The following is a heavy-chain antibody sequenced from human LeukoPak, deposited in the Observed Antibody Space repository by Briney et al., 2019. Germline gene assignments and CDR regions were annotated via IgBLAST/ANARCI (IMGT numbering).Heavy chain of an antibody. V-gene: IGHV1-2*02. CDR2: INPNSGGT. J-gene: IGHJ6*03. D-gene: IGHD6-19*01. Sequence: ASVKVSCKASGYTFTGYYMHWVRQAPGQGLEWMGWINPNSGGTNYAQKFQGRVTMTRDTSISTAYMELSRLRSDDTAVYYCASTSISSGSLTYYYHYMDVWGKATTVTVSS. CDR1: GYTFTGYY. CDR3: ASTSISSGSLTYYYHYMDV.